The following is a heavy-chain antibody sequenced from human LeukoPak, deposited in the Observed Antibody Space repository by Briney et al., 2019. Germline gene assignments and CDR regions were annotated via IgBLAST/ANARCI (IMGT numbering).Heavy chain of an antibody. V-gene: IGHV3-66*02. Sequence: EGSLRLSCAASGFTVSSNYMSWVRQAPGKGLEWVSVIYSGGSTYYADSVKGRFTISRDNSKNTLYLQMNSLRAEDTAVYYCARDLTSSSGWSWGQGTLVTVSS. J-gene: IGHJ5*02. CDR2: IYSGGST. CDR1: GFTVSSNY. CDR3: ARDLTSSSGWS. D-gene: IGHD6-19*01.